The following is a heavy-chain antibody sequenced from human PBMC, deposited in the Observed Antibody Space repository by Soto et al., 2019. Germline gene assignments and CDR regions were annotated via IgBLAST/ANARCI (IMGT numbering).Heavy chain of an antibody. Sequence: EQLVESGGGVVQPGKSLRLTCAGSGFTFSLFAMHWVRQAPGKGLEWVTVISYDGSNIYYKDSVTGRFTISRDNSRSTVFLQMNNLRPEDTAVYYCAAHLYCGNDSYQAAYDTWGRGTLVTVSA. CDR2: ISYDGSNI. CDR3: AAHLYCGNDSYQAAYDT. J-gene: IGHJ3*02. D-gene: IGHD2-21*01. CDR1: GFTFSLFA. V-gene: IGHV3-30-3*01.